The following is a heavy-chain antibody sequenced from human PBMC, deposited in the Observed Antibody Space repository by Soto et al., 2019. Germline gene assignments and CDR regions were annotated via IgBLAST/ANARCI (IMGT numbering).Heavy chain of an antibody. CDR3: ARRNGDYPRIYHFDY. J-gene: IGHJ4*02. V-gene: IGHV4-59*01. CDR1: GDSINSDN. CDR2: VTNSGPI. Sequence: HVQLQESGPGLVKPSETLSLTCSVSGDSINSDNWSWIRQSPGKGLEWIGHVTNSGPIDSNHSLKGRVTISVDTSKNQFFLTLNSVTSADTAIYYCARRNGDYPRIYHFDYWGQGALVTVSS. D-gene: IGHD4-17*01.